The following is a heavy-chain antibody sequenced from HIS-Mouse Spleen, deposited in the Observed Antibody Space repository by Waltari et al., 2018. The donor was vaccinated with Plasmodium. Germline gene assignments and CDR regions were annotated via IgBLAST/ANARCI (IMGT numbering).Heavy chain of an antibody. J-gene: IGHJ4*02. CDR3: AGSGSGSYYY. CDR2: IKHSVST. D-gene: IGHD3-10*01. V-gene: IGHV4-34*01. Sequence: QVQLQQWGAGLLKPSETLSLTCAVYGGSFSGYYGSWHRQPPGKGMEWVGEIKHSVSTNDDPSLKRRVTISVDTSKSQVSLKLSSVTAADTAVYYCAGSGSGSYYYWGQGTLVTVSS. CDR1: GGSFSGYY.